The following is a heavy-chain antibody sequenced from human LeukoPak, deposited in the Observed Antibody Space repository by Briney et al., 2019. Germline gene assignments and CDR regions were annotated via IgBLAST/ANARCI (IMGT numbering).Heavy chain of an antibody. J-gene: IGHJ4*02. V-gene: IGHV1-8*01. D-gene: IGHD2-21*01. CDR2: MNPNSGNT. CDR1: GYTFTSYD. Sequence: ASVKVSCKASGYTFTSYDINWVRQATGQGLEWMGWMNPNSGNTGYAQKFQGRVTMTRNTSISTAYMELSSLRSEDTAVYYCARVSPGGDYPSPGYWGQGTLVTVSS. CDR3: ARVSPGGDYPSPGY.